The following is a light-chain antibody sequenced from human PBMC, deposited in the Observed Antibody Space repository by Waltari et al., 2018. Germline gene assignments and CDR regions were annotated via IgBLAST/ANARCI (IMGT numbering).Light chain of an antibody. Sequence: IVMTQSPATLSVSPGERATLSCRATQSISTNLAWFQEKPGQAPRLLSYGASTRATGVPARFSGSGSRTYFTLVISSLQSEDFAVYYCQQYDKWLRYSFGQGTKLEIK. CDR2: GAS. CDR3: QQYDKWLRYS. CDR1: QSISTN. J-gene: IGKJ2*01. V-gene: IGKV3-15*01.